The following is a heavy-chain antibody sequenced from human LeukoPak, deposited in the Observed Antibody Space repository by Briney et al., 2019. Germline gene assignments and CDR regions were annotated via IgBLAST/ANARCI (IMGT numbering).Heavy chain of an antibody. V-gene: IGHV4-59*08. D-gene: IGHD5-12*01. CDR3: ARHRIVATEYYYYGMDV. CDR1: GGSISSYY. CDR2: IYYSGST. J-gene: IGHJ6*02. Sequence: SETLSLTCTVSGGSISSYYWSWIRQPPGKGLEWIGYIYYSGSTNYNPSLKSRVTISVDTSKNQFSLKLSSVTAADTAVYYCARHRIVATEYYYYGMDVWGQGTTVTVSS.